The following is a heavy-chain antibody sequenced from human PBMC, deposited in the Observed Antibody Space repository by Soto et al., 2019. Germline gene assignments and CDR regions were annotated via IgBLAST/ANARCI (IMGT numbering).Heavy chain of an antibody. CDR1: GYTFTSYG. CDR3: ARERRYYNNITCFYFDN. CDR2: ISAYNGNT. D-gene: IGHD3-10*01. J-gene: IGHJ4*02. V-gene: IGHV1-18*01. Sequence: GASVKVSCKASGYTFTSYGISWVRQAPGQGLEWMGWISAYNGNTNYAQKLQGRVTMTTDTSTSTAYMELRSLRTDDTAVYYCARERRYYNNITCFYFDNWGQGTLVTVSS.